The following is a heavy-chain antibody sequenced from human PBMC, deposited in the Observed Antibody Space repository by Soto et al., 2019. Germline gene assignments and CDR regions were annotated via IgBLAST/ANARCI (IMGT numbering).Heavy chain of an antibody. CDR2: ISPMFGAA. V-gene: IGHV1-69*19. Sequence: QVQLVQSGAEMKKPGSSVKVSCQSSGGTFNTYAMNWVRQAPGQGPEWMGDISPMFGAANYAPKFQGRVNNTADGSTGTSYLQIGSLASEDTALYFRAREVQVHTPAFVYWGQGTLVTVSS. J-gene: IGHJ4*02. D-gene: IGHD3-10*01. CDR3: AREVQVHTPAFVY. CDR1: GGTFNTYA.